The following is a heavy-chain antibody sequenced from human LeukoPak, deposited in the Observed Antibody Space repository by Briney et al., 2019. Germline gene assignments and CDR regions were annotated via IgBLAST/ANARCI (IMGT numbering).Heavy chain of an antibody. J-gene: IGHJ4*02. CDR1: GFTFSSYW. CDR2: INGDGSDT. V-gene: IGHV3-74*03. D-gene: IGHD2-15*01. Sequence: GGSLRLSCAASGFTFSSYWMHWVCQVPGKGLVWVSHINGDGSDTKYADSEKGRSTISRDNAKNTLYLQLNSLRAEDTAVYYCARGGGGYFDLGGQGTLATVS. CDR3: ARGGGGYFDL.